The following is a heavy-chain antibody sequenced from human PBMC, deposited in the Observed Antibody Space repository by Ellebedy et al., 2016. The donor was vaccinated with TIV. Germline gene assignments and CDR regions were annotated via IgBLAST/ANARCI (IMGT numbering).Heavy chain of an antibody. Sequence: SETLSLXXTVSGGSIDRTTYYWGWLRQPPGKGLDYIGSIYKGGSTYSSPPLKGRVSISVDTSKNQFSLTLSSVTAADTAVYYCARHLGYCTSTRCYSSFYGLDIWGQGTTVTVSS. CDR1: GGSIDRTTYY. D-gene: IGHD2-2*01. V-gene: IGHV4-39*01. CDR3: ARHLGYCTSTRCYSSFYGLDI. J-gene: IGHJ6*02. CDR2: IYKGGST.